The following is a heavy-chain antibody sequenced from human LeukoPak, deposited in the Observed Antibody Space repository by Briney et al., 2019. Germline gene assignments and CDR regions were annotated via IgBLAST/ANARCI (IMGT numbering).Heavy chain of an antibody. CDR3: ARARYSYTGIVDY. CDR1: GFTFSDYW. CDR2: INTDGTST. D-gene: IGHD5-18*01. J-gene: IGHJ4*02. V-gene: IGHV3-74*01. Sequence: PGGPLRLSCAVTGFTFSDYWMHWVRQAPGKGLVLVSRINTDGTSTKYADSVKGRFTISRDKARNTVYLQMNSLRGEDTAVYYCARARYSYTGIVDYWGQGTLVTVSS.